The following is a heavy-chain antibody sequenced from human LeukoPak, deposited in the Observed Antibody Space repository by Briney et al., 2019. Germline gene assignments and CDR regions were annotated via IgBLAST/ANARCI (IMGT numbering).Heavy chain of an antibody. Sequence: KPSETLSLTCTVSGGSISSFYWSWIRQHPGKGLEYIGYISYSETTSYNPSLKSRVTISVDTSKNQFSLKLTSVTAADTAVYYCARDKGLPQAFDIWGQGTMVTVSS. CDR2: ISYSETT. D-gene: IGHD5/OR15-5a*01. J-gene: IGHJ3*02. CDR1: GGSISSFY. CDR3: ARDKGLPQAFDI. V-gene: IGHV4-59*01.